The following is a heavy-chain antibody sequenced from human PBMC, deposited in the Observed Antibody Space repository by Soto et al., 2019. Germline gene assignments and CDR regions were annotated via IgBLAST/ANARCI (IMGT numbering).Heavy chain of an antibody. CDR3: AKDLDASLTGYYDY. CDR1: GFTFSSYA. J-gene: IGHJ4*02. CDR2: ISGSGGST. D-gene: IGHD3-9*01. Sequence: GGSLRLSCAASGFTFSSYAMSWVRQAPGKGLEWVSAISGSGGSTYYADSVKGRFTISRDNSKNTLYLQMNSLRAEDTAVYYCAKDLDASLTGYYDYWGQGTLVTVSS. V-gene: IGHV3-23*01.